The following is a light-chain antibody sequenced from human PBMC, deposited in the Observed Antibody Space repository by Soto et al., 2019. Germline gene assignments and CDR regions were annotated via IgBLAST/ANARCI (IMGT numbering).Light chain of an antibody. Sequence: DIQMTQSPSSLSASVGDRVTITSPASQSISNFLNWYQQKPGKAPNLVIVAASSLQSGVPSRFRGSGSGTDFTLTINSLQPEDFATYYCQQSYRTPITFGQGTRLEIK. CDR3: QQSYRTPIT. CDR1: QSISNF. V-gene: IGKV1-39*01. J-gene: IGKJ5*01. CDR2: AAS.